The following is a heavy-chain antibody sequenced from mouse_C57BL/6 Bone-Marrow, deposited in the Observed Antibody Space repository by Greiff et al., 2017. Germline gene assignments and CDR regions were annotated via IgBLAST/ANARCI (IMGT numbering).Heavy chain of an antibody. D-gene: IGHD2-1*01. V-gene: IGHV10-3*01. CDR1: GFTFNTYA. Sequence: EVQRVESGGGLVQPKGSLKLSCAASGFTFNTYAMHWVRQAPGKGLEWVARLRSKSSNYATYYADSVKDRFTISRDDSQSMLYLQMNNLKTEDTAMYYCVRDSLYGNYDYYAMDYWGQGTSVTVSS. CDR3: VRDSLYGNYDYYAMDY. CDR2: LRSKSSNYAT. J-gene: IGHJ4*01.